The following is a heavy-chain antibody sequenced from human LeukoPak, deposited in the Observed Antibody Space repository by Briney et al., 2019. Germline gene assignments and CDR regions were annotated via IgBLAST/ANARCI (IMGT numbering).Heavy chain of an antibody. V-gene: IGHV5-51*01. CDR3: ARQDGIAARPIDY. J-gene: IGHJ4*02. Sequence: GESLKISCKGSGYNFNTYWVAWVRQLPGKGLEWVGIIRPMNSDVRYSPSFQGQVTISADKSISTAYLQWSSLKASDTAMYYCARQDGIAARPIDYWGQGTLVTVSS. CDR2: IRPMNSDV. CDR1: GYNFNTYW. D-gene: IGHD6-6*01.